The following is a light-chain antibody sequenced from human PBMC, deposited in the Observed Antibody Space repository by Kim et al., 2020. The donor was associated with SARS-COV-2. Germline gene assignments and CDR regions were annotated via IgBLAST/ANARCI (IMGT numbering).Light chain of an antibody. J-gene: IGKJ2*01. V-gene: IGKV4-1*01. CDR3: QQYYSTPQT. Sequence: DIVMTQSPDSLAVSLGERATINCKSSQSVLYSSNNKHYLAWYQQKPGQPPNLLIYWASTRESGVPDRFSGSGSGTDFTLTISSLQAEDVAVYYCQQYYSTPQTFGQGTKLEIK. CDR2: WAS. CDR1: QSVLYSSNNKHY.